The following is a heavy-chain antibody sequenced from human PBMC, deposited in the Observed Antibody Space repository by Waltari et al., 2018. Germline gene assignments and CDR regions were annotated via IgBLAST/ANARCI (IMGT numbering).Heavy chain of an antibody. J-gene: IGHJ4*02. D-gene: IGHD1-26*01. Sequence: QVQLVESGGGVVQPGRSLRLSCAASGFTLSSYGMHWVRQAPGKGLEWVAVIWYDGSNKYYADSVKGRFTISRDNSKNTLYLQMNSLRAEDTAMYYCAKGPVGATPYFDYWGQGTLVTVSS. CDR1: GFTLSSYG. CDR2: IWYDGSNK. CDR3: AKGPVGATPYFDY. V-gene: IGHV3-30*18.